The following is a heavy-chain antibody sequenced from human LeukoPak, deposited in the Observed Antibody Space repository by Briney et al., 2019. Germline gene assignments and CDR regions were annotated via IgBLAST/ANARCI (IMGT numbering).Heavy chain of an antibody. D-gene: IGHD6-13*01. V-gene: IGHV3-33*01. CDR1: GFTFSSYG. J-gene: IGHJ4*02. CDR3: ARDRLELPGYSSSWCLNY. CDR2: IWYDGSNK. Sequence: GRFLRLSCAASGFTFSSYGMHWVRQAPGKGLEWVAVIWYDGSNKYYADSVKGRFTISRDNSKNTLYLQMNSLRAEDTAVYYCARDRLELPGYSSSWCLNYWGQGTLVTVSS.